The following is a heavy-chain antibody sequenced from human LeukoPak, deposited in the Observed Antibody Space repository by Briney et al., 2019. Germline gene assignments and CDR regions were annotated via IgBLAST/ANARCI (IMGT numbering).Heavy chain of an antibody. V-gene: IGHV4-39*01. J-gene: IGHJ4*02. CDR1: GGSISSNSYY. CDR3: AGLHDSGTSFDY. D-gene: IGHD3-10*01. CDR2: IHYTGRT. Sequence: SETLSLTCTVSGGSISSNSYYWGWIRQPPGKGLEWIGRIHYTGRTYYNPSLKSRVTISVDTSKNQFSLKLSSVAAADTAVYYCAGLHDSGTSFDYWGQGTLVTVSS.